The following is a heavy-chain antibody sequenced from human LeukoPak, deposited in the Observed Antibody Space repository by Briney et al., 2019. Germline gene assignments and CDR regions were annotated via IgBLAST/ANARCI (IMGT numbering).Heavy chain of an antibody. CDR1: GYTFTGYY. Sequence: VASVKDSCKASGYTFTGYYMHWVRQAPGQGLEWMGWINPNSGGTNYAQKFQGRVTMTRDTSISTAYMELSRLRSDATAVYYCASGAYYYYYGMDVWGQGTTVTVSS. CDR3: ASGAYYYYYGMDV. CDR2: INPNSGGT. D-gene: IGHD1-26*01. J-gene: IGHJ6*02. V-gene: IGHV1-2*02.